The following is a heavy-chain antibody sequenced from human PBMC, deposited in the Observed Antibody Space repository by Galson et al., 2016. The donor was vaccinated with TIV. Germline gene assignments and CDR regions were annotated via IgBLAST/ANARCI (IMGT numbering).Heavy chain of an antibody. CDR2: INAGNGDT. CDR3: ARLPVCGDYCYKYDS. V-gene: IGHV1-3*01. J-gene: IGHJ4*02. D-gene: IGHD2-21*01. Sequence: SVKVSCKASGYTFTDHPIHWVRQAAGQRPEWMGWINAGNGDTKYTQSFQDRVTFTSDTSAGTAYMDLSSLRLADTAVYYCARLPVCGDYCYKYDSWGQGTLVTVSS. CDR1: GYTFTDHP.